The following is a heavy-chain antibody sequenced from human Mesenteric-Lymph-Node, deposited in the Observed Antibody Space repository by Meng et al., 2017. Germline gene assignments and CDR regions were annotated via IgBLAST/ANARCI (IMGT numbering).Heavy chain of an antibody. Sequence: SVKVSCKASGYTFTGYYMHWVRQAPGQGLEWMGGVVPIFGTASYAQKFQGRVTITADEPSTTVYMELSSLRSEDTAVFFCARDLTNEASSDSWGQGTLVTVSS. V-gene: IGHV1-69*13. CDR1: GYTFTGYY. CDR3: ARDLTNEASSDS. CDR2: VVPIFGTA. D-gene: IGHD2-8*01. J-gene: IGHJ4*02.